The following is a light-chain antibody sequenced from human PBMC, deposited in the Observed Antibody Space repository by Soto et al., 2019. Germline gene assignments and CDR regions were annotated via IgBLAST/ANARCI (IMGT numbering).Light chain of an antibody. CDR2: AAS. CDR1: QDIRNE. Sequence: AIQMTQSPSSLSAAVGDRVTITCRASQDIRNELGWYQQKPGKAPNLLIYAASSLPPGVPSRFSGSGSGSYFTLTISGLQPDDFATYYCLQDYNYPRTFGEGPRWKSN. CDR3: LQDYNYPRT. J-gene: IGKJ1*01. V-gene: IGKV1-6*02.